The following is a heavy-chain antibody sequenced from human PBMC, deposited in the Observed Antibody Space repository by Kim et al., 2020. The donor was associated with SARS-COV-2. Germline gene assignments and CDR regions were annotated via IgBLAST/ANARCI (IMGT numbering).Heavy chain of an antibody. J-gene: IGHJ4*02. Sequence: SETLSLTCTVSGGSISSYYWSWIRQPPGKGLEWIGYIYYSGSTNYNPSLKSRVTISVDTSKNQFSLKLSSVTAADTAVYYCAREWGGYNNRFDYWGQGTLVTVSS. CDR1: GGSISSYY. V-gene: IGHV4-59*12. CDR3: AREWGGYNNRFDY. CDR2: IYYSGST. D-gene: IGHD5-12*01.